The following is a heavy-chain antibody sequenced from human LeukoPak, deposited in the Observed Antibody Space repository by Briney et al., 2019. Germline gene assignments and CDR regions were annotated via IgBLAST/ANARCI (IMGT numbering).Heavy chain of an antibody. D-gene: IGHD4-17*01. CDR1: GFTFSSYS. CDR2: ISSSSSTI. Sequence: GGSLRLSCAASGFTFSSYSMNWVRQAPGKGLEWVSYISSSSSTIYYADSVKGRFTISRDNAKNSLYLQMNSLRAEDTAVYYCARGSRTVTTCDWGQGTLVTVSS. V-gene: IGHV3-48*01. CDR3: ARGSRTVTTCD. J-gene: IGHJ4*02.